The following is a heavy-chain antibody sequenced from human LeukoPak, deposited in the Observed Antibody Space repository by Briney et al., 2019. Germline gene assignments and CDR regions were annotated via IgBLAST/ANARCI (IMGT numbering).Heavy chain of an antibody. CDR3: ARDRSQMGYSYGSDY. D-gene: IGHD5-18*01. CDR1: GGSINIYY. CDR2: IYTSGST. J-gene: IGHJ4*02. V-gene: IGHV4-4*07. Sequence: SEILSLTCTVSGGSINIYYWSWIRQPAGKGLEWIGRIYTSGSTNYNPSLKTRVTMSVDTSKNQFSLKLSSVTAADTAVYYCARDRSQMGYSYGSDYWGQGTLVTVSS.